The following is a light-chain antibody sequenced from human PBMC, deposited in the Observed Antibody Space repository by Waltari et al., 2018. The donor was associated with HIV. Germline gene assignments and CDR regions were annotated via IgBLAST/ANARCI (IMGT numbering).Light chain of an antibody. CDR1: SSNIGSNT. V-gene: IGLV1-44*01. J-gene: IGLJ2*01. CDR2: SNN. CDR3: AAWDDSLNGPGVV. Sequence: QSVLTQPPSASGTPGQRVTISCSGSSSNIGSNTVNWYQQLPGTTPKRLIDSNNQRPSGVPDRFSGSKSGTSASLAISGRQSEDEADYYCAAWDDSLNGPGVVFGGGTKLTVL.